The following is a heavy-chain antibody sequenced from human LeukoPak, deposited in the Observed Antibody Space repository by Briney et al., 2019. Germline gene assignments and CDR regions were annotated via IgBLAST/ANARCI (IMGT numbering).Heavy chain of an antibody. V-gene: IGHV1-69*06. CDR2: IIPIFGTA. J-gene: IGHJ4*02. CDR1: GYIFTNYY. Sequence: ASVKVSCKASGYIFTNYYIHWVRQAPGQGLEWMGGIIPIFGTANYAQKFQGRVTITADKSTSTAYMELSSLRSEDTAVYYCARGRSDGYNFWTDYWGQGTLVTVSS. D-gene: IGHD5-24*01. CDR3: ARGRSDGYNFWTDY.